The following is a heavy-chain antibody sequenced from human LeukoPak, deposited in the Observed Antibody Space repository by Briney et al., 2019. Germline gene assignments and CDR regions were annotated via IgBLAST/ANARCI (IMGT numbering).Heavy chain of an antibody. CDR1: GFTFSSYW. CDR2: IKQDGSEK. D-gene: IGHD3-16*01. V-gene: IGHV3-7*01. J-gene: IGHJ6*03. CDR3: ARDTLDLSIWGGPNYYSYYMDV. Sequence: GGSLRLSCAVSGFTFSSYWMSWVRQAPGKGLEWVANIKQDGSEKYYVDSVKGRFTISRDNAKNSLYLQMNSLRAEDTAVYYCARDTLDLSIWGGPNYYSYYMDVWGKGTTVTVSS.